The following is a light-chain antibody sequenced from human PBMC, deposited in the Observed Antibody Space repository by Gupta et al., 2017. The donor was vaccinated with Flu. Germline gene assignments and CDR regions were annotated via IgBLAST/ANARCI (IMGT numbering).Light chain of an antibody. J-gene: IGLJ3*02. Sequence: SSELTQPPSVPVSPGQTDRITCSGDALSNQYAYWYQQKPGQAPVVVVYKDIERPSGIPERFSGSSSGTTVTLTITGVQAEDEADYYCQSTDNSGWVFGGGTVLTVL. CDR2: KDI. CDR3: QSTDNSGWV. V-gene: IGLV3-25*02. CDR1: ALSNQY.